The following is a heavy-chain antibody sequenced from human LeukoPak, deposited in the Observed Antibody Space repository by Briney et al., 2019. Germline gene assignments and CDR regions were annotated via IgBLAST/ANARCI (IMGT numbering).Heavy chain of an antibody. CDR1: GFTFSSYW. D-gene: IGHD1-14*01. V-gene: IGHV3-7*01. CDR2: IKQDGSEK. Sequence: GGSLRLSCAASGFTFSSYWMNWVRQVPGKGLEWVANIKQDGSEKYYVDSVKGRFTISRDNAKNSLYLQMSSLRVEDTAVYYCAREVWGPEYWGQGTLVTVSS. J-gene: IGHJ4*02. CDR3: AREVWGPEY.